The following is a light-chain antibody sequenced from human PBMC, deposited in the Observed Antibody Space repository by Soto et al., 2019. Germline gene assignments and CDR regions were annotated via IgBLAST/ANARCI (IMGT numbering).Light chain of an antibody. CDR1: QDITNH. Sequence: DIQVTQSPSSLSASVGDRVTITCQASQDITNHLNWYQHKPGKAPKLLICDSSDLETGVPSRFSGSGSGIYFTLTISSLQPEDIATYYCQKHDGVPQFGPGTRIDIK. V-gene: IGKV1-33*01. J-gene: IGKJ3*01. CDR2: DSS. CDR3: QKHDGVPQ.